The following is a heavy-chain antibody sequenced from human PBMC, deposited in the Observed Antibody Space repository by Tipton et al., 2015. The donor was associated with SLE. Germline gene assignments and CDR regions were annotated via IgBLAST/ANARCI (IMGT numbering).Heavy chain of an antibody. CDR2: INHSGST. J-gene: IGHJ4*02. Sequence: TLSLTCTVSGGSISSGSYYWSWIRQPAGKGLEWIGEINHSGSTNYNPSLKSRVTISVDTSKNQFSLKLSSVTAADTAVYYCARHFAVAGDYFDYWGQGTLVTVSS. D-gene: IGHD6-19*01. V-gene: IGHV4-61*09. CDR1: GGSISSGSYY. CDR3: ARHFAVAGDYFDY.